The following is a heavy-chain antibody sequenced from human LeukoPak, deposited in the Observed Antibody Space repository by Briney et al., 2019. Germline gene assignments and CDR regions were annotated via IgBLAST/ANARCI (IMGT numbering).Heavy chain of an antibody. CDR2: IYYSGST. J-gene: IGHJ4*02. D-gene: IGHD6-13*01. Sequence: SETLSLTCTVSGGSISSYYWSWIRQPPGKGLEWIGYIYYSGSTYYNPSLKSRVTISVDTSKNQFSLKLSSVTAADTAVYYCAREREGIAAAGSSYYFDYWGQGTLVTVSS. V-gene: IGHV4-59*12. CDR3: AREREGIAAAGSSYYFDY. CDR1: GGSISSYY.